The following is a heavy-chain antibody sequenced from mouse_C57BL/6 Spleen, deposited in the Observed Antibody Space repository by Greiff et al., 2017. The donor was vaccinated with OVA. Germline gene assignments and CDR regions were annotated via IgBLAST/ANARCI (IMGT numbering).Heavy chain of an antibody. CDR3: ARGGTTVVGPYYFDY. J-gene: IGHJ2*01. D-gene: IGHD1-1*01. Sequence: VMLVESGPGLVQPSQSLSITCTVSGFSLTSYGVHWVRQSPGKGLEWLGVIWSGGSTDYNAAFISRLSISKDNSKSQVFFKMNSLQADDTAIYYCARGGTTVVGPYYFDYWGQGTTLTVSS. CDR1: GFSLTSYG. V-gene: IGHV2-2*01. CDR2: IWSGGST.